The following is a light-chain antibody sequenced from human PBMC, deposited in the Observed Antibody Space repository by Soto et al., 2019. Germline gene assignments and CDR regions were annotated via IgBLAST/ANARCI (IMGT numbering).Light chain of an antibody. Sequence: EIVMTQPPGTLSLSPGDTATLSCRASQSLGSDLAWYQQKPGQAPRLLIFGASARPTGIPARISGSGSGTEFTLTINSLRSEDFAVYFCQQYYNWPRTFGQVTKVDI. V-gene: IGKV3-15*01. J-gene: IGKJ1*01. CDR3: QQYYNWPRT. CDR1: QSLGSD. CDR2: GAS.